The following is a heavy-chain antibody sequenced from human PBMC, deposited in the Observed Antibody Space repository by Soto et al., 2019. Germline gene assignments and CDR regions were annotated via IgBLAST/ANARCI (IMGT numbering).Heavy chain of an antibody. D-gene: IGHD3-3*01. J-gene: IGHJ4*02. CDR1: GFTVSYFG. Sequence: GGSLRLSCAASGFTVSYFGLHWVRQAPGKGLEWVAFISSDGGKAYYADSMKGRFTISRDNSKNTLDLQMNSLKPEDTAVYYCARERRLRFLEWSPAYWGQGTLVTVSS. CDR3: ARERRLRFLEWSPAY. CDR2: ISSDGGKA. V-gene: IGHV3-30-3*01.